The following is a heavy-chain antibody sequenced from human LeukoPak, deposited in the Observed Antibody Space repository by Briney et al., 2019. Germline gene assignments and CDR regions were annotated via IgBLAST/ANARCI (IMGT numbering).Heavy chain of an antibody. CDR2: LSSSSSTI. CDR1: GFIFRSYS. J-gene: IGHJ4*02. V-gene: IGHV3-48*04. Sequence: GGSVRLSCAASGFIFRSYSMNWVRQAPGKGLEWVSYLSSSSSTIYYADSVKGRFTISRDNAKNSLYLQMNSVRAEDTAVYYCAREKVGATAMGYWGQGTLVTVSS. CDR3: AREKVGATAMGY. D-gene: IGHD1-26*01.